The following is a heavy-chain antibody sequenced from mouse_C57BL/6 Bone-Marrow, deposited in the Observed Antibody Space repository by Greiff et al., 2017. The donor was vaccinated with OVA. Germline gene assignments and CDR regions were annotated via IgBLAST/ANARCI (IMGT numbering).Heavy chain of an antibody. D-gene: IGHD4-1*01. Sequence: QLQQSGPELVKPGASVKISCKASGYSFTGYYMNWVKQSPDKSLEWIGEINPSTGGTTYNQKFKAKATLTVDKSSSTAYMQLKSLTSEDSAVYYWARNWADVWGTGNTVTVSS. CDR3: ARNWADV. V-gene: IGHV1-42*01. CDR1: GYSFTGYY. J-gene: IGHJ1*03. CDR2: INPSTGGT.